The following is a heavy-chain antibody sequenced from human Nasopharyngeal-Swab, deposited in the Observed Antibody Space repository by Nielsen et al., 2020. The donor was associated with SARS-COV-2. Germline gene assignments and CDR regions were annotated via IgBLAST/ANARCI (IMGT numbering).Heavy chain of an antibody. Sequence: WIRQPPGKGLEWVAIISYDGSNKYYADSVKGRFAISRDNSRKTLYLQMNSLRSEDTAVYYCARAGMGRGFDYWGQGTLVTVSS. D-gene: IGHD3-10*01. J-gene: IGHJ4*02. CDR2: ISYDGSNK. V-gene: IGHV3-30*03. CDR3: ARAGMGRGFDY.